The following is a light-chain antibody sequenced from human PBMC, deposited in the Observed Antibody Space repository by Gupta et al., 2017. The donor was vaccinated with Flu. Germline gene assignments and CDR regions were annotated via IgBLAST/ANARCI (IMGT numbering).Light chain of an antibody. Sequence: GDRVTITCRASQSISTWLAWYQQKPGKAPKVLIYKASSLEGGVPSRFSGSGSGTEFTLTISSLQPGDFATYYCQQYNGYSRTFGQGTKVEIK. CDR2: KAS. V-gene: IGKV1-5*03. CDR1: QSISTW. CDR3: QQYNGYSRT. J-gene: IGKJ1*01.